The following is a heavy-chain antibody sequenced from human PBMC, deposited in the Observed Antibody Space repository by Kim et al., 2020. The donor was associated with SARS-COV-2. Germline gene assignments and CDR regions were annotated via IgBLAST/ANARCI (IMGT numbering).Heavy chain of an antibody. V-gene: IGHV4-4*09. J-gene: IGHJ3*02. D-gene: IGHD2-15*01. Sequence: PSLKSRVTISVDTSKNQFSLKLSSVTAADTAVYYCARARGVVAAIGAFDIWGQGTMVTVSS. CDR3: ARARGVVAAIGAFDI.